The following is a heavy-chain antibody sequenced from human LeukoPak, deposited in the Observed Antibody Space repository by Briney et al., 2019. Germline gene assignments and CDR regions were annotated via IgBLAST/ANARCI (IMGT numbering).Heavy chain of an antibody. CDR3: AKAKDYGDYCFDY. CDR2: ISGSCGST. D-gene: IGHD4-17*01. V-gene: IGHV3-23*01. CDR1: GFTFSSYS. J-gene: IGHJ4*02. Sequence: GGSLRLSCAASGFTFSSYSMNWVRQAPGKGLEWVSAISGSCGSTYYADSVKGRFTISRDNSKNTLYLQMNSLSAEDTAVYYCAKAKDYGDYCFDYWGQGTLVTVSS.